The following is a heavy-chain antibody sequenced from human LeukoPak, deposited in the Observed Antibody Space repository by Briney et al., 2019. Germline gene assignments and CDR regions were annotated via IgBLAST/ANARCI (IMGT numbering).Heavy chain of an antibody. J-gene: IGHJ4*02. V-gene: IGHV1-2*02. CDR2: INPNSGGT. D-gene: IGHD1-26*01. CDR3: TRARWDRARYFDY. CDR1: GYTLTGFY. Sequence: ASVKVSCTASGYTLTGFYIHWVRQAPGQGLEWMGWINPNSGGTIYAQKFQGRVTMTRDTSISTAYMELSRLRSDDTAVYYCTRARWDRARYFDYWGQGTLVTVSS.